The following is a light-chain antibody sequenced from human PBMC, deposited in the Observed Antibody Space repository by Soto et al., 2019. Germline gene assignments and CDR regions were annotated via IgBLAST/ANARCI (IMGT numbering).Light chain of an antibody. CDR2: DAS. J-gene: IGKJ4*01. CDR3: QQYHTWPST. CDR1: QSVSRY. V-gene: IGKV3D-15*01. Sequence: EIALTQSPATLSLSPGERATLSCRASQSVSRYLAWYQQKPGQAPRLLIYDASNRATGIPARFSGSGSGTEFTLTISSLQSEDCAIYYCQQYHTWPSTFGGGTKVDIK.